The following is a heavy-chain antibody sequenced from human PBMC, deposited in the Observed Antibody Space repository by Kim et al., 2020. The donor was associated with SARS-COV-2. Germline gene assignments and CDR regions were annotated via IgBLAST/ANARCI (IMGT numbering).Heavy chain of an antibody. J-gene: IGHJ6*02. CDR3: AVSGNSAGDYYYGMDV. D-gene: IGHD3-22*01. CDR1: GYSFTSYW. V-gene: IGHV5-10-1*01. CDR2: IDPSDSYT. Sequence: GESLKISCKGSGYSFTSYWISWVRQMPGKGLEWMGRIDPSDSYTNYSPSLQGHVTISADKSISTAYLQWSSLKASDTAMYYCAVSGNSAGDYYYGMDVWGQGTTVTVSS.